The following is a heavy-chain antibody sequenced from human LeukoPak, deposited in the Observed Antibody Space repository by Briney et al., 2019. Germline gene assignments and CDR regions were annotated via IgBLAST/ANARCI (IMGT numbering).Heavy chain of an antibody. V-gene: IGHV3-21*01. Sequence: PGGSLRLSCAASGFTFSSFTMNWVRQAPGKGLEWVAANSSSSRDIFYADSVKGRFTISRDNSKNTLYLQMNSLRAEDTAVYYCARDLSSTVVTPDGGGYWGQGTLVTVSS. CDR1: GFTFSSFT. CDR2: NSSSSRDI. J-gene: IGHJ4*02. D-gene: IGHD4-23*01. CDR3: ARDLSSTVVTPDGGGY.